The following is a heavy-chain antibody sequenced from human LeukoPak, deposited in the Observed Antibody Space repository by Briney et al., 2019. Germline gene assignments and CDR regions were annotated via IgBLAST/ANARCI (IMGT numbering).Heavy chain of an antibody. D-gene: IGHD3-16*01. CDR1: GFIFSYYG. Sequence: GGSLRLSCAASGFIFSYYGMHWVRQAPGKGLEWVAVIWYDGSNRYYTDSLKGRFTISRDNSKNTLYLQMNSLTADDTAVYYCARDPLGVLSYFDYWGQGTLVTVSS. V-gene: IGHV3-33*01. CDR3: ARDPLGVLSYFDY. CDR2: IWYDGSNR. J-gene: IGHJ4*02.